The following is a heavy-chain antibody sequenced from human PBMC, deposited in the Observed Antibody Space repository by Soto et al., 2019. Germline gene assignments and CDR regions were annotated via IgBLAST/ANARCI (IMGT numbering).Heavy chain of an antibody. D-gene: IGHD2-15*01. CDR2: IYYSGST. J-gene: IGHJ3*02. CDR1: GGSISSGGYY. V-gene: IGHV4-31*03. CDR3: ARAPKRSADIVVVVAARSGAFDI. Sequence: PSETLSLTCTVSGGSISSGGYYWSWIRQHPGKGLEWIGYIYYSGSTYYNPSLKSRVTISVDTSKNQFSLKLSSVTAADTAVYYCARAPKRSADIVVVVAARSGAFDIWGQGTMVTVSS.